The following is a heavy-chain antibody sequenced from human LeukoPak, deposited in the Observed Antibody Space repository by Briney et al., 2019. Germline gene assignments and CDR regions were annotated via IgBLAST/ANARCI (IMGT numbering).Heavy chain of an antibody. J-gene: IGHJ6*02. CDR1: GYTLTSYD. CDR2: MNPNSGNT. CDR3: ARGHRLYYDFWSGYSDYYGMDV. V-gene: IGHV1-8*01. D-gene: IGHD3-3*01. Sequence: ASVKVSCKACGYTLTSYDINWVRQATGQGLEWMGWMNPNSGNTGYAQKFQGRVTMTRNTSISTAYMELSSLRSEDTAVYYYARGHRLYYDFWSGYSDYYGMDVWGQGTTVTVSS.